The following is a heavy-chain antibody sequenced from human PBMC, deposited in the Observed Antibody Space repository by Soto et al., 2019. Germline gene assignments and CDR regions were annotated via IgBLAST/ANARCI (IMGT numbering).Heavy chain of an antibody. CDR2: ISRSGDSA. V-gene: IGHV3-23*01. J-gene: IGHJ4*02. Sequence: GGSLRLSCAASGFTFSSYALAWVRQAPGKGLEWVSAISRSGDSANYADSVKGRFTISRDNSKSVLYLQMDSLRAEDTALYFCASTPRMWGQGTLVTVSS. CDR3: ASTPRM. CDR1: GFTFSSYA.